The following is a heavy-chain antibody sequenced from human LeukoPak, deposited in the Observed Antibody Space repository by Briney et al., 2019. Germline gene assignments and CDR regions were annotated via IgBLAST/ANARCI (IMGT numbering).Heavy chain of an antibody. CDR3: VKGTAEYCTGVTCYAFAS. V-gene: IGHV3-23*01. CDR2: VTGNGIQT. D-gene: IGHD2-15*01. CDR1: GFTFTTYA. Sequence: PSGGSLRLSCAASGFTFTTYAMGWVRQAPGKRLELVSGVTGNGIQTWYADSVKGRFTLSRDNSKNTVHLQMNSLRVDDTAVYYCVKGTAEYCTGVTCYAFASWGQGTLVAVSS. J-gene: IGHJ4*02.